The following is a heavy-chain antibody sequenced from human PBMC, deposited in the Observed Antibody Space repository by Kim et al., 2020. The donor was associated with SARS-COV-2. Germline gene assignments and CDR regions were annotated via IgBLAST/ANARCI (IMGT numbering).Heavy chain of an antibody. J-gene: IGHJ6*01. V-gene: IGHV4-39*07. CDR1: GGSISSSSYY. CDR2: IYYSGST. CDR3: ARVPLSYGSGSYYRDYG. D-gene: IGHD3-10*01. Sequence: SETLSLTCTVSGGSISSSSYYWGWIRQPPGKGLEWIGSIYYSGSTYYNPSLKSRVTISVDTSKNQFSLKLSSVTAADTAVYYCARVPLSYGSGSYYRDYG.